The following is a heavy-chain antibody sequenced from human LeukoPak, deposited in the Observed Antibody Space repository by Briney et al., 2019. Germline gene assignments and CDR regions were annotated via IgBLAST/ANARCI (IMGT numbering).Heavy chain of an antibody. CDR3: ARVGISFGGAFDI. D-gene: IGHD2-15*01. J-gene: IGHJ3*02. Sequence: PGRSLRLSCAASGFTFSSYGMHWVRQAPGKGLEWVAVISYDGSNKYYADSVKGRFTISRDNSKNTLYLQMNSLRAEDTAVYYCARVGISFGGAFDIWGQGTMVTVSS. CDR1: GFTFSSYG. V-gene: IGHV3-30*03. CDR2: ISYDGSNK.